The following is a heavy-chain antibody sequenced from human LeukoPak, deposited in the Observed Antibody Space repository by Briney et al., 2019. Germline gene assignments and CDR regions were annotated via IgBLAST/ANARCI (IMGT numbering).Heavy chain of an antibody. J-gene: IGHJ4*02. D-gene: IGHD6-13*01. CDR1: GGSISSYY. Sequence: SETLSLTCTVSGGSISSYYWSWIRQPPGKGLEWIGYIYYSGSTNYNPSLKSRVTISVDTSKNQFSLKLSSVTAADTAVYYCASISSSWEAFDYWGQGTLVTVSS. CDR2: IYYSGST. CDR3: ASISSSWEAFDY. V-gene: IGHV4-59*01.